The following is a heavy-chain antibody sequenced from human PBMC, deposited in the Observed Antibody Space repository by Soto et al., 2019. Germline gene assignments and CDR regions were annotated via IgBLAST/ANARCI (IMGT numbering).Heavy chain of an antibody. Sequence: GGSLRLSCAASGFTFSSYSMSWVRQAPGKGLEWVSYVSYTSTIYYLDSVKGRFAISRDNAESSLYLQMNSLRAEDTALYYCAICIPEGGTNAFDICGQVTMVPVSS. V-gene: IGHV3-48*01. J-gene: IGHJ3*02. CDR3: AICIPEGGTNAFDI. CDR2: VSYTSTI. CDR1: GFTFSSYS. D-gene: IGHD6-13*01.